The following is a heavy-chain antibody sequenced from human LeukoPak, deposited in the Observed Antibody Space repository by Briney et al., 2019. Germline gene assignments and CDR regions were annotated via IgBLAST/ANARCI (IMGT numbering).Heavy chain of an antibody. Sequence: GASVKVSCKASGGTFSSYAISWVRQAPGQGLEWMGGIIPIFGTANYAQKFQGRVTITADESTSTAYMELSSLRSEDTAVYYCARAHPVGATPQAHLDYWGQGTLVTASS. CDR2: IIPIFGTA. V-gene: IGHV1-69*13. CDR3: ARAHPVGATPQAHLDY. CDR1: GGTFSSYA. D-gene: IGHD1-26*01. J-gene: IGHJ4*02.